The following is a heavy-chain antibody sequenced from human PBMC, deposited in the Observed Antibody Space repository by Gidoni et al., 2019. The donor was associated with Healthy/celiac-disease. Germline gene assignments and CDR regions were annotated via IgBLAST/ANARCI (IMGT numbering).Heavy chain of an antibody. CDR1: GFTFSSYS. V-gene: IGHV3-21*01. D-gene: IGHD6-13*01. CDR2: ISSSSSYI. J-gene: IGHJ3*02. Sequence: EVQLVESGGGLVKPGWSLRLSCAASGFTFSSYSMNWVRQAPGKGLEWVSSISSSSSYIYYADSVKGRFTISIDNAKNSLYLQMNSLRAEDTAVYYCATEAAAGTHDAFDIWGQGTMVTVSS. CDR3: ATEAAAGTHDAFDI.